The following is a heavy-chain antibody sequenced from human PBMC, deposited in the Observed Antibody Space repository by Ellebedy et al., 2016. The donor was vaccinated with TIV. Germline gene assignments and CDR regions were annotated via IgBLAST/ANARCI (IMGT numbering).Heavy chain of an antibody. Sequence: MPSETLSLTCSVSGGSISSSSFYWGWIRQPPGKGLEWIGNIYYSGTTFYSPSRKSRVTISVDTSKTQFSLNLSSVTAADTAVYYCARVLRAGRSGHYFDYWGQGTLVTVSS. CDR1: GGSISSSSFY. V-gene: IGHV4-39*07. D-gene: IGHD1-1*01. CDR3: ARVLRAGRSGHYFDY. J-gene: IGHJ4*02. CDR2: IYYSGTT.